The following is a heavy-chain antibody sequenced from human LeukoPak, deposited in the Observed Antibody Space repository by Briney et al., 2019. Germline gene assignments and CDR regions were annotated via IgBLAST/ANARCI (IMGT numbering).Heavy chain of an antibody. Sequence: SVKVSCKASGGTFSSYAISWVRQAPGQGLEWMGGIIPIFGTANYAQKVQGRVTMTTDTSTSTAYMELRSLRSDDTAVYYCAREGPHYYGMDVWGQGTTVTVSS. CDR3: AREGPHYYGMDV. CDR1: GGTFSSYA. V-gene: IGHV1-69*05. CDR2: IIPIFGTA. J-gene: IGHJ6*02.